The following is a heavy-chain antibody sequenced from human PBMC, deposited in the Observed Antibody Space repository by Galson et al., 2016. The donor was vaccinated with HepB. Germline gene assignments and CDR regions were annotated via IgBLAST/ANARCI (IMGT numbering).Heavy chain of an antibody. D-gene: IGHD2-2*01. CDR2: IFYSGRP. V-gene: IGHV4-31*03. CDR3: ARGGGFGVEVPAAIHYYYYGMDV. Sequence: TLSLTCIVSGGSVTTDPYYWTWIRHHPGKGLEWIGCIFYSGRPQYSPSLKSRVTISLDTSKNHFSLNVSSVTAADTAVYYCARGGGFGVEVPAAIHYYYYGMDVWGKGTTVTVSS. J-gene: IGHJ6*04. CDR1: GGSVTTDPYY.